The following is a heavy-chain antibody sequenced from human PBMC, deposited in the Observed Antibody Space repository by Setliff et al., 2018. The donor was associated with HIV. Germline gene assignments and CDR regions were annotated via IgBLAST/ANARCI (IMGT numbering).Heavy chain of an antibody. J-gene: IGHJ1*01. CDR1: GFIVSSFW. CDR2: IKKDGSER. Sequence: GGSLRLSCAASGFIVSSFWMNWVRQAPGKGLEWVANIKKDGSERNYVDSVKGRFTISKDNAKNSVYLQMNSLRAEDTAVYYCAKDGSGWSQHWGQGTRVTVSS. V-gene: IGHV3-7*01. D-gene: IGHD6-19*01. CDR3: AKDGSGWSQH.